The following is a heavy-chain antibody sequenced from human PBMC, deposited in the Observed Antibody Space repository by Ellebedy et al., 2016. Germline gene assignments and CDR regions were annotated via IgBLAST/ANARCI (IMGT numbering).Heavy chain of an antibody. Sequence: ASVKVSCKASGYPFTYYAIHWVRQAPGQRLEWMGWINAGNGYTGYSQKFQGRVTITRDTSASTAYMELSSLKSEDTAVYSCARGSYSGYDPFDYWGQGTLVTVSS. V-gene: IGHV1-3*01. D-gene: IGHD5-12*01. CDR3: ARGSYSGYDPFDY. J-gene: IGHJ4*02. CDR2: INAGNGYT. CDR1: GYPFTYYA.